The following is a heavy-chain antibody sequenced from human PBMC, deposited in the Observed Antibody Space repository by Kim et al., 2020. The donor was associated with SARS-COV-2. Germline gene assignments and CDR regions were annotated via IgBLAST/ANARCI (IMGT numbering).Heavy chain of an antibody. D-gene: IGHD3-16*01. Sequence: SVKVSCKASGDTFSNYAITWVRQAPGQGLEWMGRIIPILGFSHYAQKFQGRVTITADKSTSTVYMELSSLSFDDTAVYYCARGGGRGYAAYNNNWFDPWGQGTLVSVFS. CDR2: IIPILGFS. CDR1: GDTFSNYA. J-gene: IGHJ5*02. CDR3: ARGGGRGYAAYNNNWFDP. V-gene: IGHV1-69*04.